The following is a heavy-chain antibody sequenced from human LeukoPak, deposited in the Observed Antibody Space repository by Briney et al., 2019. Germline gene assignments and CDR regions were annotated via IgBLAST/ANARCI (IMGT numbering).Heavy chain of an antibody. J-gene: IGHJ5*02. D-gene: IGHD6-13*01. CDR1: GFTFSSYA. Sequence: PGGSLRLSCAASGFTFSSYAMSWVRQAPGKGLEWVSAISGSGGSTYYADSVKGRFTISRDNSKNTLYLQMNSLRAEDTAVYYCAKHGGSSSSWYRGWFDPWGQGTLVTVSS. CDR2: ISGSGGST. CDR3: AKHGGSSSSWYRGWFDP. V-gene: IGHV3-23*01.